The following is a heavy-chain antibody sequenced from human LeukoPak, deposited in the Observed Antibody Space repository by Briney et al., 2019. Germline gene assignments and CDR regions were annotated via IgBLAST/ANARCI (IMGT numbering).Heavy chain of an antibody. CDR2: INHSGST. CDR1: GGSFSGYY. V-gene: IGHV4-34*01. J-gene: IGHJ3*02. D-gene: IGHD3-10*01. Sequence: SETLSLTCAVYGGSFSGYYWSWIRQPPGKGLEWIGEINHSGSTNYNPSLKSRVTISVDTPKNQFSLKLSSVTAADTAVYYCARTGKGDAFDIWGQGTMVTVSS. CDR3: ARTGKGDAFDI.